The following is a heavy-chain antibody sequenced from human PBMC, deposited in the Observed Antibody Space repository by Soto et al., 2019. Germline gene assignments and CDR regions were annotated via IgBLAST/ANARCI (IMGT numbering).Heavy chain of an antibody. CDR2: IWYDGSNK. CDR3: ARDIVVVVAAKDYYGMDV. D-gene: IGHD2-15*01. Sequence: GGSLRLSCAASGFTFSSYGMHWVRQAPGKGLEWVAVIWYDGSNKYYADSVEGRFTISRDNSKNTLYLQMNSLRAEDTAVYYCARDIVVVVAAKDYYGMDVWGQGTTVTVSS. V-gene: IGHV3-33*01. J-gene: IGHJ6*02. CDR1: GFTFSSYG.